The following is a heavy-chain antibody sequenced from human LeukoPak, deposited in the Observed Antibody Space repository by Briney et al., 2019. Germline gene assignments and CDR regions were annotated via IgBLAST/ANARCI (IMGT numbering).Heavy chain of an antibody. V-gene: IGHV1-69*13. D-gene: IGHD3-22*01. CDR2: IIPIFGTA. J-gene: IGHJ4*02. CDR1: GGTFSSYT. CDR3: ASGPPSWGYYDSSGPTTGDY. Sequence: SVTVSCKASGGTFSSYTISWVRQAPGQGLEWMGGIIPIFGTANYAQKFQGRVTITADESTSTAYMELSSLRSEDTAVYYCASGPPSWGYYDSSGPTTGDYWGQGTLVTVSS.